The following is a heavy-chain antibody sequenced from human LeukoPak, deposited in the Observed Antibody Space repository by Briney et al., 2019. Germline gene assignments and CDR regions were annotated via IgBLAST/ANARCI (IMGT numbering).Heavy chain of an antibody. CDR1: GYTFTGYY. J-gene: IGHJ4*02. V-gene: IGHV1-2*02. CDR2: ISPNSSGT. CDR3: ARILDFAMYYFDY. D-gene: IGHD3/OR15-3a*01. Sequence: GASVKVSCKASGYTFTGYYMHWVRQAPGQGLEWMGWISPNSSGTNYAQKFQGRVTMTRDTSISTAYMELSRLRSDDTAVYYCARILDFAMYYFDYWGQGTLVTVSS.